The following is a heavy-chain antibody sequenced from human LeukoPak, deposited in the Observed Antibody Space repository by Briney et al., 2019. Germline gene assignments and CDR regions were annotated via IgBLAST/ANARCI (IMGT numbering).Heavy chain of an antibody. CDR2: IWSDESNK. D-gene: IGHD1-26*01. CDR1: GFTFSNYG. J-gene: IGHJ2*01. CDR3: ARGVVGATTGWYFER. V-gene: IGHV3-33*01. Sequence: PGRSLRLSCAASGFTFSNYGMHSVRQAPGKGLEWVAVIWSDESNKYYADSVKGRFTISRDNFKNTLYLHMNRLRAEDTTVYYCARGVVGATTGWYFERGGRGTLVTVSS.